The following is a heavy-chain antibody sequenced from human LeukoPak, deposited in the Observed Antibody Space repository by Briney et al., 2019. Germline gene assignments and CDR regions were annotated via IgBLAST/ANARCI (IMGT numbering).Heavy chain of an antibody. Sequence: GGALRLSCAASGFTFSSYAMSWVRQAPGKGLEGVSDISGSGGSTYYADSVKRRFTISRDNSKNTLYLQMNSLRAEDTAVYYCAKDLLRGVRSGYSDYWGQGTLVTVSS. CDR3: AKDLLRGVRSGYSDY. CDR2: ISGSGGST. J-gene: IGHJ4*02. V-gene: IGHV3-23*01. D-gene: IGHD3-3*01. CDR1: GFTFSSYA.